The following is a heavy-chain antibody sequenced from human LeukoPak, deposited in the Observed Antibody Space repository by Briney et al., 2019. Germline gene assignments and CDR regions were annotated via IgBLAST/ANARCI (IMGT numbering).Heavy chain of an antibody. Sequence: SETLSLTCAVYGGSFSGYYWSWIRQPPGKGLEWIGEINHSGSTNYNPSLNGRVTMSLDKSSNKLYLRLTSVTAADTATYFCSRESGPFSPFGYWGQGTLVIVSS. D-gene: IGHD1-26*01. CDR3: SRESGPFSPFGY. J-gene: IGHJ4*02. CDR2: INHSGST. V-gene: IGHV4-34*10. CDR1: GGSFSGYY.